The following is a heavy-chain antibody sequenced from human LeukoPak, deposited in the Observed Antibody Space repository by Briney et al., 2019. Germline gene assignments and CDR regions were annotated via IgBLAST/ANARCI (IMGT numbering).Heavy chain of an antibody. CDR2: MNPNSGNT. CDR3: AREGYCSGGMCPVGY. D-gene: IGHD2-15*01. Sequence: ASVKVSCKASGYTFTSYDINWVRQATGQGLEWMGWMNPNSGNTGYAQKFQGRVTMTRDTSISTAYMELTSLRSDDTAVYYCAREGYCSGGMCPVGYWGQGTLVTVSS. V-gene: IGHV1-8*01. J-gene: IGHJ4*02. CDR1: GYTFTSYD.